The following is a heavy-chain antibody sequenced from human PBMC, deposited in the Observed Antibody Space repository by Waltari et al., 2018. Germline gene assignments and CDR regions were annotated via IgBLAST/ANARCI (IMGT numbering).Heavy chain of an antibody. CDR1: S. CDR3: AAVDFSSGWSLDY. CDR2: FEPEDGET. J-gene: IGHJ4*02. V-gene: IGHV1-24*01. Sequence: SMHWGRQAPGKGLEWMGGFEPEDGETIYAQNFQGRVTMTEDSSTLTAYMELSSLRSEDTAVYDCAAVDFSSGWSLDYWGQGSLVTVSS. D-gene: IGHD6-19*01.